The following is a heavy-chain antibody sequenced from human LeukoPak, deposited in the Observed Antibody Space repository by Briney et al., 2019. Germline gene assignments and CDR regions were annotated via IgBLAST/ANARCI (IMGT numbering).Heavy chain of an antibody. V-gene: IGHV3-48*03. CDR3: ARDIEYSSSSDGDY. Sequence: GGSLRLSCAASGFTFSSYEMNWVRQAPGKGLEWVSYISSSGSTIYYADSVKGRFTISRDNAKNSLYLQMNSLGAEDTAVYYCARDIEYSSSSDGDYWGQGTLVTVSS. D-gene: IGHD6-6*01. CDR1: GFTFSSYE. CDR2: ISSSGSTI. J-gene: IGHJ4*02.